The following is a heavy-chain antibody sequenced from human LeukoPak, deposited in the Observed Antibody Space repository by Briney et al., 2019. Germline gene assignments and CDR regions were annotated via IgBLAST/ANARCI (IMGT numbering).Heavy chain of an antibody. CDR1: GFTLNNYE. CDR2: ISSSGTTI. Sequence: PGGSLRLSCAASGFTLNNYEIHWVRQASGKGLEWVAYISSSGTTIFYADSVKGRFTISRDNAKNSLYLQMNSLRDEDSAVYYCARDQGIFDYWGQGTLVTVSS. V-gene: IGHV3-48*02. J-gene: IGHJ4*02. CDR3: ARDQGIFDY.